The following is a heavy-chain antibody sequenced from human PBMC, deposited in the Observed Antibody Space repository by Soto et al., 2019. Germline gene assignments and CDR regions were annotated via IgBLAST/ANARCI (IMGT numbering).Heavy chain of an antibody. CDR1: GYTFTSYD. Sequence: QVQLVQSGAEVKKPGASVKVSCKASGYTFTSYDINWVRQATGQGLEWMGWMNPNSGNTGYAQKFQGRVTMTRNTSISTAYMELSSLRSEDTAVYYCARGSSPIDSQVVYYYGMDVWGQGTTVTVSS. CDR2: MNPNSGNT. CDR3: ARGSSPIDSQVVYYYGMDV. J-gene: IGHJ6*02. D-gene: IGHD6-13*01. V-gene: IGHV1-8*01.